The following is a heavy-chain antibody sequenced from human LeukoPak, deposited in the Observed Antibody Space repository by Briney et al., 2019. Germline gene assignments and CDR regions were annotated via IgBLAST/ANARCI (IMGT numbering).Heavy chain of an antibody. CDR1: GFTFSDYY. Sequence: GGTLRLSCAASGFTFSDYYMSWIRQAPGKGLEWVSYISSSGSTIYYADSVKGRLTISRDNAKNSLYLQMNSLRAEDTAVYYCARSSSSWHYYFDYWGQGTLVTVSS. CDR2: ISSSGSTI. D-gene: IGHD6-13*01. CDR3: ARSSSSWHYYFDY. V-gene: IGHV3-11*04. J-gene: IGHJ4*02.